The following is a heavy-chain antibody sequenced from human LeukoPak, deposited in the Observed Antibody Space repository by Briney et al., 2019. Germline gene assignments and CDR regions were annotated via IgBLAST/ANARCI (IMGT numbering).Heavy chain of an antibody. V-gene: IGHV1-18*01. CDR1: GYTFTSYG. D-gene: IGHD4-17*01. CDR3: ARDLAYNYGDPHYFDY. CDR2: ISAYNGNT. Sequence: ASVKVSCKASGYTFTSYGISWVRQAPGQGLEWMGWISAYNGNTNYAQKLQGRVTMTTDTSTSTAYTDLRSLRSDDSAVYYCARDLAYNYGDPHYFDYWGQGTLVTVSS. J-gene: IGHJ4*02.